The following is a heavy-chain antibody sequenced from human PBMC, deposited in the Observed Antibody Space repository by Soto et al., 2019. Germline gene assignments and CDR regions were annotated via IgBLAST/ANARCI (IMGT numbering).Heavy chain of an antibody. V-gene: IGHV3-30-3*01. CDR3: ARACGGDCQGDY. Sequence: QVQLVESGGGVVQPGRSLRLSCAASGFTFSSYAMHWVRQAPGKGLEWVAVISYDGSNKYYADSVKGRFTISRDNSKNTLSLQMNSVRAEDTAVYYCARACGGDCQGDYWGQGTLVTVSS. J-gene: IGHJ4*02. D-gene: IGHD2-21*02. CDR1: GFTFSSYA. CDR2: ISYDGSNK.